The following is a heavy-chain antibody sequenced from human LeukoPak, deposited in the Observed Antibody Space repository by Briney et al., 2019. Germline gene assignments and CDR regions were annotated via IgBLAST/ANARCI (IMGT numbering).Heavy chain of an antibody. Sequence: PSETLSLTCTVSGGSISSYYWSWIRQPPGKGLEWIGYIYYSGSTNYNPSLKSRVTISVDTSKNQFSLKLSSVTAADTAVYYCARGRLYSSSNNWFDPWGQGTLVTVSS. CDR1: GGSISSYY. V-gene: IGHV4-59*01. D-gene: IGHD6-6*01. J-gene: IGHJ5*02. CDR2: IYYSGST. CDR3: ARGRLYSSSNNWFDP.